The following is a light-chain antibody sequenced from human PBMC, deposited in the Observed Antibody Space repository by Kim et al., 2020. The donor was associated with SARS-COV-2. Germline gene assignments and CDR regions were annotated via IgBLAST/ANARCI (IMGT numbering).Light chain of an antibody. Sequence: DIQMTQSPSTLSASVGDRVTITCRASESINSWLAWYQQKPGKAPKLLIYKASILQSGVPSRFSGSGSGTEFTLTISGLQPDDFATYYCQQCSTNSPTFGQGTKVDIK. CDR3: QQCSTNSPT. J-gene: IGKJ1*01. CDR2: KAS. CDR1: ESINSW. V-gene: IGKV1-5*03.